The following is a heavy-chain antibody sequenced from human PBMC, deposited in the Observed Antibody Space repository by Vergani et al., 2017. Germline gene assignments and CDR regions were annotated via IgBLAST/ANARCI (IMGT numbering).Heavy chain of an antibody. J-gene: IGHJ4*02. CDR1: GYTFTSYY. CDR3: ARDKGPLNYYDSSGPFDY. D-gene: IGHD3-22*01. V-gene: IGHV1-46*03. Sequence: QVQLVQSGAEAKKPGASVKVSCKASGYTFTSYYMHWVRQAPGQGLEWMGIINPSGGSTSYAQKFQGRVTMTRDTSTSTVYMELSSLRSEDTAVYYCARDKGPLNYYDSSGPFDYWGQGTLVTVSS. CDR2: INPSGGST.